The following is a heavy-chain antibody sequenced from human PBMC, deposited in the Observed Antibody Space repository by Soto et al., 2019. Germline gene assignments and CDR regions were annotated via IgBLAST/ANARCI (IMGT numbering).Heavy chain of an antibody. CDR2: ISSSSSYI. V-gene: IGHV3-21*01. Sequence: EVQLVESGGGLVKPGGSLRLSCAASGFTFSSYSMNWVRQAPGKGLEWVSSISSSSSYIYYADSVKGRFTISRDNAKNSLYRQMNSLRAEDTAVYYCARDRDIVGLGGFDYWGQGTLVTVSS. J-gene: IGHJ4*02. D-gene: IGHD2-15*01. CDR1: GFTFSSYS. CDR3: ARDRDIVGLGGFDY.